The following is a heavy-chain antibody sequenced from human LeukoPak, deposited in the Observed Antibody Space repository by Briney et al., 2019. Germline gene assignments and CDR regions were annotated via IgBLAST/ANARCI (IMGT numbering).Heavy chain of an antibody. CDR1: GASINSSNFY. J-gene: IGHJ4*01. Sequence: SETLSLTCTVSGASINSSNFYWGWIRQPPGKGLEWIGSIYYSGSTYYNPSLKSRVTISVDTSKNQFSLKLSSVTAADTAVYYCASSYYYDSSGYLPFDYWGQEPWSPSPQ. D-gene: IGHD3-22*01. CDR2: IYYSGST. CDR3: ASSYYYDSSGYLPFDY. V-gene: IGHV4-39*01.